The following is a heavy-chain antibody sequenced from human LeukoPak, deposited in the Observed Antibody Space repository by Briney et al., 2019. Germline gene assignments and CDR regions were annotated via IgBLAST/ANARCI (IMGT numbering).Heavy chain of an antibody. CDR3: ARDRPRRMDV. Sequence: SDKVIGQWCKCAVTGKCVHWGGHRIGKGIEWMGWINPNSGGTNYAQKFQGRVTMTRDTSISTAYMELSRLRSDDTAVYYCARDRPRRMDVWGQGTTVTVSS. CDR2: INPNSGGT. J-gene: IGHJ6*02. D-gene: IGHD6-6*01. CDR1: KCAVTGKC. V-gene: IGHV1-2*02.